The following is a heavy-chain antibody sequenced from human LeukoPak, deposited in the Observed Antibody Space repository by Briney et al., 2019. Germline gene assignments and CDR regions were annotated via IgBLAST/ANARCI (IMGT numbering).Heavy chain of an antibody. V-gene: IGHV4-38-2*02. Sequence: PSETLSLTCTVSGYSISSGYYWGWVRQPPGKGLEWIGTVYHSGSTYYNPSLRSRVTISVETSKNQFSLKLTSVSAADTAIYYCARVYNPDFYYHMDVWGKGTTVTVSS. CDR2: VYHSGST. J-gene: IGHJ6*03. CDR3: ARVYNPDFYYHMDV. D-gene: IGHD1-14*01. CDR1: GYSISSGYY.